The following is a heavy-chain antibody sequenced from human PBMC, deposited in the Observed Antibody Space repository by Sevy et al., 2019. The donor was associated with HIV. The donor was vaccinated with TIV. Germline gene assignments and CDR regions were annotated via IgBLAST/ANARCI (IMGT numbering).Heavy chain of an antibody. CDR2: IRTKGYGGTR. CDR3: SRGGRCTSTSCRFYFDY. CDR1: GFMFGDYG. Sequence: GGSLRLSCTTSGFMFGDYGMNWVRQAPGKGLEWVSFIRTKGYGGTRDYAGSVKGRFTISRDDSKSIPFLQMNNLKTEDTAVYYCSRGGRCTSTSCRFYFDYWGQGTLVTVSS. J-gene: IGHJ4*02. V-gene: IGHV3-49*04. D-gene: IGHD2-2*01.